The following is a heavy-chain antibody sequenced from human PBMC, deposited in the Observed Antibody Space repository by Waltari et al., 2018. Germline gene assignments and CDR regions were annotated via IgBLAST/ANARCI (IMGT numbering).Heavy chain of an antibody. J-gene: IGHJ5*02. D-gene: IGHD2-2*01. Sequence: QVQLQQWGAGLLKPSETLSLTCAVYGGSFRGYYWSWIRQPPGKGLEWIGEINHSGSTNYNPSLKSRVTISVDTSKNQFSLKLSSVTAADTAVYYCARGAGRIVVVPAAMRGWFDPWGQGTLVTVSS. CDR3: ARGAGRIVVVPAAMRGWFDP. CDR2: INHSGST. CDR1: GGSFRGYY. V-gene: IGHV4-34*01.